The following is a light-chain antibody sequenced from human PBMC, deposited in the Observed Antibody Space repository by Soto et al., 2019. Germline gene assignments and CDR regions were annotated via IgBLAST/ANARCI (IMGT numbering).Light chain of an antibody. CDR2: AAS. CDR3: QQSFSTPLS. CDR1: QSVNKY. J-gene: IGKJ4*01. Sequence: DIQMTQSPSHLSASVGHRVTISCRASQSVNKYLNWYQQKPGNVPTLLIYAASTLQGGVPSRFNGSGFGTDFTVTISNLQPEDFATYYCQQSFSTPLSFGGGTKVDIK. V-gene: IGKV1-39*01.